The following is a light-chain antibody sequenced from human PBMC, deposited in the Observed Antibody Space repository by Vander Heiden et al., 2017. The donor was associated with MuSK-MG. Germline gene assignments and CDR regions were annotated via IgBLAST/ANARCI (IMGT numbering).Light chain of an antibody. CDR2: GVS. Sequence: ELLLTQSPATLSVSPGERAILSCRASQSVSSNLAWYQQKPGQAPRLLIYGVSTRATGIPARFKGSGSGTEFTLTISSLQSEDCAVYYGQLEDNWPITFGQGTQVEIK. J-gene: IGKJ5*01. CDR3: QLEDNWPIT. V-gene: IGKV3-15*01. CDR1: QSVSSN.